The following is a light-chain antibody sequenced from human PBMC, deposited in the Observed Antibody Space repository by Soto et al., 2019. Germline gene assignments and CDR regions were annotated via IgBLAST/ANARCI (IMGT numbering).Light chain of an antibody. J-gene: IGLJ1*01. CDR3: QSYDSSLSGYV. CDR1: IANIGAAYN. Sequence: QSVLTQPASLSGAPGRRVTISCTGSIANIGAAYNVDWYQQLPGTAPKLLIYGNNNRPSGVPARFSGSKSGTSASLAIAGLQAEDEGDYYCQSYDSSLSGYVFGTGTKATVL. V-gene: IGLV1-40*01. CDR2: GNN.